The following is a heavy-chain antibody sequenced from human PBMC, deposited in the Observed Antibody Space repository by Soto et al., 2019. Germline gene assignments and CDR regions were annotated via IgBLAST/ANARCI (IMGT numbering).Heavy chain of an antibody. CDR1: GGSISTHY. CDR3: ARADYFYASWSLEYYFDY. Sequence: QVQLQESGPGLVKPSETLSLTCTVSGGSISTHYWSWIRQPPGKGLEWIGYINYSGKTDYNPSLESRVTFSVDTSKSQFTLKLTSVTAADTAVYYCARADYFYASWSLEYYFDYWGQGALVTVSS. CDR2: INYSGKT. D-gene: IGHD3-10*01. V-gene: IGHV4-59*11. J-gene: IGHJ4*02.